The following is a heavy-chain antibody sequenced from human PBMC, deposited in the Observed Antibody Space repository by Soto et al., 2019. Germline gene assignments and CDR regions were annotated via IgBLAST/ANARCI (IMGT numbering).Heavy chain of an antibody. V-gene: IGHV3-30*18. Sequence: GGSLRLSCAASGFTFSNAWMSWVRQAPGKGLEWVAVISYDGSNKYYADSVKGRFTISRDNSKNTLYLQMNSLRAEDTAVYYCAKDPGNYDFWSGYYGPSGYDGMDVWGQGTTVIVSS. CDR3: AKDPGNYDFWSGYYGPSGYDGMDV. J-gene: IGHJ6*02. CDR2: ISYDGSNK. D-gene: IGHD3-3*01. CDR1: GFTFSNAW.